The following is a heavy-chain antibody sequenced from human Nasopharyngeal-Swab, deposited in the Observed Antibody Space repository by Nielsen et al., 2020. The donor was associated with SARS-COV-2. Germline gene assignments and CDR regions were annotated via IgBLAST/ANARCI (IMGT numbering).Heavy chain of an antibody. Sequence: GESLKISCAASGFTFSSYAMSWVRQAPGKGLEWVSVISGSGGSTYYADSVKGRFTISRDNSKNTLYLQMNSLRAEDTAVYYCAKEGSRTTVITIYWYFDLWGRGTLVTVSS. V-gene: IGHV3-23*01. CDR2: ISGSGGST. CDR3: AKEGSRTTVITIYWYFDL. D-gene: IGHD2/OR15-2a*01. CDR1: GFTFSSYA. J-gene: IGHJ2*01.